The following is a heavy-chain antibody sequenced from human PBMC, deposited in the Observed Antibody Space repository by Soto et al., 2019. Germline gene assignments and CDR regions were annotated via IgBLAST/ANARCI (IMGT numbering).Heavy chain of an antibody. Sequence: HLQLQESGPGLVKPSETLSLPCTVSGGSISSSSYYWGGIRQPPGKGLEWIGSIYYSGSTYYNPSLKSRVTISVDTSKNQFSLKLSSVTAADTAVYYCARQSSSGWYGGAYYGMDVWCQGTTLTVSS. J-gene: IGHJ6*02. CDR1: GGSISSSSYY. D-gene: IGHD6-19*01. CDR3: ARQSSSGWYGGAYYGMDV. CDR2: IYYSGST. V-gene: IGHV4-39*01.